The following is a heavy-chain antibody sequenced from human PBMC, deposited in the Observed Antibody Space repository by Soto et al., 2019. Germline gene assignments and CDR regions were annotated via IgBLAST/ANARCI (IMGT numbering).Heavy chain of an antibody. V-gene: IGHV3-74*01. Sequence: HPGGSLRLSCAASGFTFSDYWIHWVRQAPGKGLVWVSRISSDGSSTSYADSVKGRFTISRDNAKNTLYLQMNSLRAEDTAVYYCARGAYCSDGICYTHYYYPMDVWGQGTTVTVSS. CDR1: GFTFSDYW. CDR3: ARGAYCSDGICYTHYYYPMDV. D-gene: IGHD2-15*01. J-gene: IGHJ6*02. CDR2: ISSDGSST.